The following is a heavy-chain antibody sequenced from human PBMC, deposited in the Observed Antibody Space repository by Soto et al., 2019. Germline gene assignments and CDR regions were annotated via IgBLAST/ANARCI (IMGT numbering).Heavy chain of an antibody. Sequence: QVQLVESGGGVVQPGRSLRLSCAASGFTFSNYGMHWVRQAPGKGLEWVAVIWYDGSTKYYADSVKGRFTISRDNSKNPVYLQMNRLRAEDTAVYSWARGEMATSVYYFDYWGQGALVTVSS. CDR1: GFTFSNYG. CDR2: IWYDGSTK. V-gene: IGHV3-33*01. CDR3: ARGEMATSVYYFDY. J-gene: IGHJ4*02. D-gene: IGHD5-12*01.